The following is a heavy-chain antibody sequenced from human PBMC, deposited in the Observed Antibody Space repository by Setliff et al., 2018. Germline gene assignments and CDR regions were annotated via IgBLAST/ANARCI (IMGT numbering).Heavy chain of an antibody. J-gene: IGHJ4*02. CDR3: VAGRMWLPVGDY. CDR1: GFNFNTHT. D-gene: IGHD6-19*01. Sequence: GRSLKISCAAFGFNFNTHTLSWVRQAPGKGLEWVSAISGNSYYINYVDSVKGRFTVSRDNDRNSVSLQMNSLRAEDTGVYYCVAGRMWLPVGDYWGQGALVTVSS. V-gene: IGHV3-21*01. CDR2: ISGNSYYI.